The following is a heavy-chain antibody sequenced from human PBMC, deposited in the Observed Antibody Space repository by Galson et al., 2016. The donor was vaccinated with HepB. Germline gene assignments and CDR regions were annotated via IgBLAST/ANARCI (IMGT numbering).Heavy chain of an antibody. CDR2: VSDNP. Sequence: LRLSCAASGFTLRHFDMGWVRQAPGKGLEWLSSVSDNPYYADSVKGRFTISRDNSKNALYLQMNTLRAEDTAVYYCVKDWGYCGNNCYTWEIAWGLGTMVIVSS. V-gene: IGHV3-23*01. CDR3: VKDWGYCGNNCYTWEIA. D-gene: IGHD2-21*02. J-gene: IGHJ3*01. CDR1: GFTLRHFD.